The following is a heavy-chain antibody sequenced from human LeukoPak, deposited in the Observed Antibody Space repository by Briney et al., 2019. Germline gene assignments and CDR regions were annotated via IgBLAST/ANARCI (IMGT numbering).Heavy chain of an antibody. Sequence: GGSLRLSCAASGFTFSSYSMNWVRQAPGKGLEWVSSISGSSSYIYYADSVKGRFTISRDNSKNTLYLQMNSLRAEDTAVYYCARTGGSQGGNYWGQGTLVTVSS. J-gene: IGHJ4*02. D-gene: IGHD1-26*01. CDR2: ISGSSSYI. CDR1: GFTFSSYS. CDR3: ARTGGSQGGNY. V-gene: IGHV3-21*01.